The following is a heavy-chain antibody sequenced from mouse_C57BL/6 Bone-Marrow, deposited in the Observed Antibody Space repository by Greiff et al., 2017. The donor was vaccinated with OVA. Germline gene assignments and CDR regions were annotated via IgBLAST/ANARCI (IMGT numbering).Heavy chain of an antibody. V-gene: IGHV5-16*01. J-gene: IGHJ4*01. CDR2: INYDGSST. CDR1: GFTFSDYY. CDR3: ARERGYAMDY. Sequence: EVQLVESEGGLVQPGSSMKLSCTASGFTFSDYYMAWVRQVPEKGLEWVANINYDGSSTYYLDSLKSRFIISRDNAKNILYLQMSSLKSEDTATYYCARERGYAMDYWGQGTSVTVSS.